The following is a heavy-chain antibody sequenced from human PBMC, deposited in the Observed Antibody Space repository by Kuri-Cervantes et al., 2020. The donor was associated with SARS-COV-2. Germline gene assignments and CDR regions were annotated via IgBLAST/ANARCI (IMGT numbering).Heavy chain of an antibody. Sequence: GESLKISCAASGFTFDDYGMSWVRQAPGKGLEWVANIKQDGSEESYVDSVKGRFTISRDNAKNSLYLQMNSLRDEDTAVYYCARDQRQEITIFGVVITAYGMDVWGQGTTVTVSS. V-gene: IGHV3-7*01. J-gene: IGHJ6*02. CDR1: GFTFDDYG. CDR3: ARDQRQEITIFGVVITAYGMDV. CDR2: IKQDGSEE. D-gene: IGHD3-3*01.